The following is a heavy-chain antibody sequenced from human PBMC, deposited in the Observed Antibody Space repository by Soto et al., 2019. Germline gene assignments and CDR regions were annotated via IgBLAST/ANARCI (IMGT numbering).Heavy chain of an antibody. J-gene: IGHJ6*02. V-gene: IGHV6-1*01. CDR2: TYYRSKWYN. Sequence: PSQTLSLTCVISGDSVSSNTALWNWIRQSPSRGLEWLGRTYYRSKWYNDYAVSVKSRITINPDTSKNQFSLQLNSVTPEDTAVYYCARDLRPGKTGTTSNYYGMDVWGQGTTVTVSS. CDR3: ARDLRPGKTGTTSNYYGMDV. D-gene: IGHD1-1*01. CDR1: GDSVSSNTAL.